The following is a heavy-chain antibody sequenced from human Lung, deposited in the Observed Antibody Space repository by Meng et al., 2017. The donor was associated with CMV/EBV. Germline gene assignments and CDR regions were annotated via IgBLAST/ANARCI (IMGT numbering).Heavy chain of an antibody. V-gene: IGHV1-69*05. D-gene: IGHD4/OR15-4a*01. CDR2: ILPIFGIA. CDR3: ARVGGTMVKNGYFDY. CDR1: GGTFRKYS. J-gene: IGHJ4*02. Sequence: SVKVSCKASGGTFRKYSISWVRQAPGQGLEWMGGILPIFGIAKIAQNFQGRVTITTDGSTSTAYMEVSSLRPEDTAVYYCARVGGTMVKNGYFDYWGQGTLVTVSS.